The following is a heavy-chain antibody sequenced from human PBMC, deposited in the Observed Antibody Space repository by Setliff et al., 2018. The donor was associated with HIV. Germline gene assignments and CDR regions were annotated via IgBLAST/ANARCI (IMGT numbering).Heavy chain of an antibody. Sequence: GASVKVSCKASGYTFTGYYMHWVRQAPGQGLEWMGWINPNSGGTNYAQKFQGRVTMTRDTSISTAYMELSRLRSEDTAVYYCARGSCSGCYLSDYWGLGTLVTAPQ. V-gene: IGHV1-2*02. CDR2: INPNSGGT. CDR1: GYTFTGYY. J-gene: IGHJ4*02. CDR3: ARGSCSGCYLSDY. D-gene: IGHD6-19*01.